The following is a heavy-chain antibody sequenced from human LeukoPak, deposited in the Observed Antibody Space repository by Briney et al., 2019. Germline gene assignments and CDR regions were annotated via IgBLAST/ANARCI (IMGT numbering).Heavy chain of an antibody. Sequence: ASVKVSCKASGYTFTNYDINWVRQATGQGLEWMGWMNPNSGNTGYAQKFQGRVTITRNTSISTAYMELSSLRSEDTAVYYCARVSTATPHYYYYYMDVWGKGTTVTVSS. CDR3: ARVSTATPHYYYYYMDV. V-gene: IGHV1-8*03. CDR2: MNPNSGNT. J-gene: IGHJ6*03. D-gene: IGHD5/OR15-5a*01. CDR1: GYTFTNYD.